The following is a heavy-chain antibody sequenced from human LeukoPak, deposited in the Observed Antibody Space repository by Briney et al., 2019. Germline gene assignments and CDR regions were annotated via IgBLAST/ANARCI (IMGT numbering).Heavy chain of an antibody. CDR3: AKDSRPHARFLNNWFDP. J-gene: IGHJ5*02. D-gene: IGHD2-21*01. CDR1: GFTFSSYA. V-gene: IGHV3-23*01. CDR2: ISGSGGST. Sequence: PGGSLRLSCAASGFTFSSYAMSWVRQAPGKGLEWVSAISGSGGSTYYADSVKGRFTISRDNSKNTLYLQMNSLRAEDTAVYYCAKDSRPHARFLNNWFDPWGQGTLVTVSS.